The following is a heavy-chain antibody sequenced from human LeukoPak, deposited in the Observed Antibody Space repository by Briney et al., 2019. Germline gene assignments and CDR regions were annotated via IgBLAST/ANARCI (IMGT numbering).Heavy chain of an antibody. D-gene: IGHD3-10*01. Sequence: AASVTVSCTASGGTFSSYAISWVRQAPGQGLEWMGGIIPIFGTANYAQKFQGRVTITADESTSTAYMELSSLRSEDTAVYYCARKTGIRFDYWGQGTLVTVSS. J-gene: IGHJ4*02. CDR1: GGTFSSYA. V-gene: IGHV1-69*01. CDR3: ARKTGIRFDY. CDR2: IIPIFGTA.